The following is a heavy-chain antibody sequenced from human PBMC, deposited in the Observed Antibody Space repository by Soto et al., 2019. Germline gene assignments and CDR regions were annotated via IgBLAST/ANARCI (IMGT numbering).Heavy chain of an antibody. D-gene: IGHD1-26*01. CDR1: GYSFDGYR. Sequence: GAALKISCKGFGYSFDGYRIAWVRPMPWKGLEWMGIIYPDNSDTRYSRSFQGQVTISADKSISTAYLQWSGLKASDTAIYYCVRQGATGATLPWIWFDAWGQGSLVTVSS. J-gene: IGHJ5*02. CDR3: VRQGATGATLPWIWFDA. V-gene: IGHV5-51*01. CDR2: IYPDNSDT.